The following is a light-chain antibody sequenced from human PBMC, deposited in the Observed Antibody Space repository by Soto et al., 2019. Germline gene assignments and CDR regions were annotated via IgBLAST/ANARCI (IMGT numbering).Light chain of an antibody. CDR3: QKYNSAPWT. CDR1: QGISTY. J-gene: IGKJ1*01. Sequence: DIQMTHSPSSLSASVGDRVTITCRASQGISTYLAWYQQKPGKVPQILISAASALHSGVPSRFSGSGSGTDFTLTISSLQPEDVATYYCQKYNSAPWTFGQGTKVDIK. V-gene: IGKV1-27*01. CDR2: AAS.